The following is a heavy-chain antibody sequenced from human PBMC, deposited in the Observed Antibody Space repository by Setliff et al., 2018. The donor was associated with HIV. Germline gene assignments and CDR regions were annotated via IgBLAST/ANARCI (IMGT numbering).Heavy chain of an antibody. D-gene: IGHD3-16*02. CDR2: IYYSGST. J-gene: IGHJ4*02. Sequence: SETLSLTCTVSGGSISSYYWSWIRQHPGKGLEWIGYIYYSGSTYYSPSLKSRCTISVDTSKNQFSLKLSSVTAADTAVYYCARAAPYYDYVWGSYRHFDYWGQGTLVTVSS. V-gene: IGHV4-59*06. CDR1: GGSISSYY. CDR3: ARAAPYYDYVWGSYRHFDY.